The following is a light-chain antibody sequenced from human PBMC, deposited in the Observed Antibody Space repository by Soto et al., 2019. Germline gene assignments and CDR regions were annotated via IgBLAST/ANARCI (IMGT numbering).Light chain of an antibody. Sequence: DIQMTQSPSTLSASVGDRVTITCRASQSISSWLAWYQQKPGKAPKLLIYKASSLESGVPSRFSCSGSGTEFTLTISSLQPDDVATYYCQQYNSYSLTFGGGTKVEIK. J-gene: IGKJ4*01. CDR2: KAS. V-gene: IGKV1-5*03. CDR3: QQYNSYSLT. CDR1: QSISSW.